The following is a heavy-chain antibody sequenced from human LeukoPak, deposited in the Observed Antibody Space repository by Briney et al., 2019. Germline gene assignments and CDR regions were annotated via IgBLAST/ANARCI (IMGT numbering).Heavy chain of an antibody. CDR2: MSPNSGDT. V-gene: IGHV1-8*01. CDR3: WGGGWKKPFDY. Sequence: GASVKVSCKASGYTFTSHDINWVRQATGQGLEWMGWMSPNSGDTGYAQKFQGRVTMTSDSSISTAYMELSSLRSEDTAVYYCWGGGWKKPFDYWGQGTLVTVSS. J-gene: IGHJ4*02. D-gene: IGHD2-21*01. CDR1: GYTFTSHD.